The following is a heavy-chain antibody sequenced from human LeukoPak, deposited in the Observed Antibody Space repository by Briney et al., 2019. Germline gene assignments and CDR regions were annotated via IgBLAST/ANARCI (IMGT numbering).Heavy chain of an antibody. V-gene: IGHV3-21*01. J-gene: IGHJ4*02. CDR3: ARGQQWLVRPSFDY. CDR2: ISSSNYI. CDR1: GFTFSTYS. Sequence: GGSLRLSCAASGFTFSTYSMNWVRQAPGKGLEWVSSISSSNYIYYADSVKGRFTISRDNAKNSLYLQMNSLRAEDTAVYYCARGQQWLVRPSFDYWGQGTLVTVSS. D-gene: IGHD6-19*01.